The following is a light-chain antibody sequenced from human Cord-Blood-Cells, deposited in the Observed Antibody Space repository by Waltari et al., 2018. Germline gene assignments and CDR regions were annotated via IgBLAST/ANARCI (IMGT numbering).Light chain of an antibody. CDR1: QSLLHSNGYNY. CDR2: LGS. Sequence: GEPASISCRSSQSLLHSNGYNYLDWYLQKPGQSPQLLIYLGSNRASGVPDRFSGSGSGTDFTLKISRVEAEDVGVYYCMQALQTPPTFGQGTKVEIK. J-gene: IGKJ1*01. V-gene: IGKV2-28*01. CDR3: MQALQTPPT.